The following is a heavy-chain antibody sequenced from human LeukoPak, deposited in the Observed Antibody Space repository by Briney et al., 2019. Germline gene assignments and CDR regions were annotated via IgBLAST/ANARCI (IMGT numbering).Heavy chain of an antibody. CDR1: GYTFTSYD. V-gene: IGHV1-8*01. J-gene: IGHJ1*01. Sequence: ASVKVSRMASGYTFTSYDIEWLRQATGPPLEWTGGMMPNIGNREYVHKFQVKVTITRNTAITTASMELRTQRSEDTAEYYGARGPPPYCSGDSCYSFPYIHHWGQGTLVTVSS. CDR3: ARGPPPYCSGDSCYSFPYIHH. D-gene: IGHD2-15*01. CDR2: MMPNIGNR.